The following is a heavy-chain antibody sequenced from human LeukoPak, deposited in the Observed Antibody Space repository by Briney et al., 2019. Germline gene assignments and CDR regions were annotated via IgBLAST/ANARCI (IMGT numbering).Heavy chain of an antibody. J-gene: IGHJ3*02. V-gene: IGHV4-38-2*01. CDR1: GYSISSGYY. D-gene: IGHD3-22*01. CDR2: INHSGST. Sequence: PSETLSLTCAVSGYSISSGYYWGWIRQPPGKGLEWIGEINHSGSTNYNPSLKSRVTISVDTSKNQFSLKLSSVTAADTAVYYCARSLYYYDSSGYYEDDAFDIWGQGTMVTVSS. CDR3: ARSLYYYDSSGYYEDDAFDI.